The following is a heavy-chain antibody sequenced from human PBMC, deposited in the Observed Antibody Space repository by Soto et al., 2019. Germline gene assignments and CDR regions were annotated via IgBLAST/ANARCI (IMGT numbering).Heavy chain of an antibody. D-gene: IGHD4-17*01. CDR3: ARESPFATVTPGDAFDI. Sequence: ASVKVSCEASGYTFTSYGISWVRQAPGQGLEWMGWISAYNGNTNYAQKLQGRVTMTTDTSTSTAYMELRSLRSDDTAVYYCARESPFATVTPGDAFDIWGQGTMVTVSS. CDR2: ISAYNGNT. J-gene: IGHJ3*02. V-gene: IGHV1-18*01. CDR1: GYTFTSYG.